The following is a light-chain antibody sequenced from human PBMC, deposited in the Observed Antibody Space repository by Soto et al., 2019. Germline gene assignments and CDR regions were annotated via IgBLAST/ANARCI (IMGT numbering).Light chain of an antibody. CDR1: RGLLHTDGKTY. Sequence: EIVMTQTPLYMAVTPGQPGSISCKSSRGLLHTDGKTYLYWYQQKSGQPPQLLIYEASKRFSGVPDRFSGSGSGTDFTLNISRLEAEDVGVYYCMQGIQVPITFGQGTRLEI. CDR2: EAS. V-gene: IGKV2D-29*01. J-gene: IGKJ5*01. CDR3: MQGIQVPIT.